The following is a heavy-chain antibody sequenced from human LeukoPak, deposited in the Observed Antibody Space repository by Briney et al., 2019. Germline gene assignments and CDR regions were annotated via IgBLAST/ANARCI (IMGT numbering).Heavy chain of an antibody. J-gene: IGHJ4*02. CDR3: ARDKNPEWLTVVGYYFDY. CDR2: INPNGGST. V-gene: IGHV1-46*01. CDR1: GYTFTSYY. D-gene: IGHD3-3*01. Sequence: ASVKVSCKASGYTFTSYYMHWVRQAPGQGLEWMAIINPNGGSTSYAQKFQGRVTMTRDTSTSTVYMELSGLRSEDTAVYYCARDKNPEWLTVVGYYFDYWGQGTLVTVSS.